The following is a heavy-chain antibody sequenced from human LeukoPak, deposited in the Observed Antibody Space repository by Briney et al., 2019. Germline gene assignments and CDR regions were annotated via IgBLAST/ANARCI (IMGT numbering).Heavy chain of an antibody. Sequence: PSETLSLTCTVSGGSISSSSYYWGWIRQPPGKGLEWIGSIYYSGSTYYNPSLKSRVTISVDTSKNQFSLKLSSVTAADTAVYYCARESITIFGGSLWGKGTTVTVSS. CDR2: IYYSGST. V-gene: IGHV4-39*07. J-gene: IGHJ6*04. CDR1: GGSISSSSYY. D-gene: IGHD3-3*01. CDR3: ARESITIFGGSL.